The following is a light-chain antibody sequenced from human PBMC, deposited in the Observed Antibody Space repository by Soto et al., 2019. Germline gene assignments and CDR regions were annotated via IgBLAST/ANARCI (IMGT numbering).Light chain of an antibody. Sequence: EIVLTQSPGTLSLSPGERATLSCRASQSVRNSLLAWYQQKPGQPPRLLIYDASTRATATPERFSGSGSGTDFTITISRLEPEDFAVYYCHQYDSIVQTFGQGTKVEI. CDR1: QSVRNSL. V-gene: IGKV3-20*01. CDR2: DAS. J-gene: IGKJ1*01. CDR3: HQYDSIVQT.